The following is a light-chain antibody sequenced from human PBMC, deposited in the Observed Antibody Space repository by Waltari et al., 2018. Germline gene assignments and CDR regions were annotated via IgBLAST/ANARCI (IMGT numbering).Light chain of an antibody. CDR2: DVT. J-gene: IGLJ2*01. V-gene: IGLV2-14*03. CDR3: SSYTSSSTPLV. CDR1: NSDVDASNY. Sequence: QSALTQPASVSGSPGQSVPISRTGTNSDVDASNYVSWYQQPPGQAPKLMIYDVTSRPSGVSNRFSGSKSGNTASLTISGLQAEDEADYYCSSYTSSSTPLVFGGGTKLTVL.